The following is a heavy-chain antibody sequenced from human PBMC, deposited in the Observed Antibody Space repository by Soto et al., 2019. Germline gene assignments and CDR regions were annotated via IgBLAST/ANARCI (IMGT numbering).Heavy chain of an antibody. Sequence: QVQLVQSGAEVKKSGSSVKVSCKASGGTFSSYVINWVRQAPGHGLEWMGGIMPIFGTPNYAQKFQGRVTTSADESTSTAYMELSSLRSDDTAVFYCARSGVAAAIGKPTRDDAFDIWGQGTMVIVSS. CDR2: IMPIFGTP. CDR3: ARSGVAAAIGKPTRDDAFDI. J-gene: IGHJ3*02. D-gene: IGHD2-2*01. V-gene: IGHV1-69*01. CDR1: GGTFSSYV.